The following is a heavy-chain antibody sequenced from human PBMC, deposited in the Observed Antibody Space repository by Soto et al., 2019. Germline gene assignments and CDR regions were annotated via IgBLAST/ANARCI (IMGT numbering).Heavy chain of an antibody. CDR2: IWYDGSNK. CDR1: GFTFTTHA. J-gene: IGHJ4*02. V-gene: IGHV3-33*01. D-gene: IGHD5-12*01. CDR3: ARDPVPRGYDSRTFDY. Sequence: GGSLRLSCAASGFTFTTHAMHWVRQAPGKGLEWLAVIWYDGSNKYNAESVKGRFTISRDNSKDTLYLQMNSLRVEDTAVYYCARDPVPRGYDSRTFDYWGQGTLVTVSS.